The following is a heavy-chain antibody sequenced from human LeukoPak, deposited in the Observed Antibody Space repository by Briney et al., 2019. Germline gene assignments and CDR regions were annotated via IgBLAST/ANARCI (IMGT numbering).Heavy chain of an antibody. Sequence: GGSLRLSCAASGFTFSSYGMSWGRQAPGQGLEWVSVISGSGVSTYYADAVKGRFTISRDNSKNTLYLQMNSLRAEDTAVYYCAKDHGSLGSGLNWGQGTLVTVSS. D-gene: IGHD3-10*01. CDR3: AKDHGSLGSGLN. CDR1: GFTFSSYG. CDR2: ISGSGVST. J-gene: IGHJ4*02. V-gene: IGHV3-23*01.